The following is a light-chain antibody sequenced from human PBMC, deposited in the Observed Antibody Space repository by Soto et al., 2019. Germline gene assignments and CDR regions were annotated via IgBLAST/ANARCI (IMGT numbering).Light chain of an antibody. Sequence: QSALTQPPSASGFPGQSVTISCTGTSSDVGYYDYVSWYQQHPGKAPKLVIYEVTKRPSGVPDRVSASKSGNTASLTISGLQAEDEAYYYCSSYTSINTQLFGGGTQLTVL. CDR3: SSYTSINTQL. CDR2: EVT. V-gene: IGLV2-8*01. J-gene: IGLJ3*02. CDR1: SSDVGYYDY.